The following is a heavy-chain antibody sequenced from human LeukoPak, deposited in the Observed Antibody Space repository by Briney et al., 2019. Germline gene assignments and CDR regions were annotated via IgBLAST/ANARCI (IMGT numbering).Heavy chain of an antibody. CDR1: GFTFSSYG. J-gene: IGHJ6*02. D-gene: IGHD3-10*01. V-gene: IGHV3-30*02. CDR2: IRYDGSNK. Sequence: GGSLRLSCAASGFTFSSYGMHWVRQAPGKGLEWVTFIRYDGSNKYYADSVKGRFTISRDNSKNTLYLQMNSLRAEDTAVYYCAKDPSDYYGMDVWGQGTTVTVSS. CDR3: AKDPSDYYGMDV.